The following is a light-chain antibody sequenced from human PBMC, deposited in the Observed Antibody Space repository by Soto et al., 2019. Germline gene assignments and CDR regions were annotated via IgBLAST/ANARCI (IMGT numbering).Light chain of an antibody. CDR2: KVS. CDR3: MQCTHWPWT. V-gene: IGKV2-30*01. J-gene: IGKJ1*01. CDR1: QSFVYSDGNTY. Sequence: DVVMTQSPLSLPVTLGQPASISCRSSQSFVYSDGNTYLNWFQQRPGQSPRRLIYKVSNRDSGVPDRFSGSGSGTDFTLKISRVEAEDVGVYYCMQCTHWPWTFGQGTKVEIK.